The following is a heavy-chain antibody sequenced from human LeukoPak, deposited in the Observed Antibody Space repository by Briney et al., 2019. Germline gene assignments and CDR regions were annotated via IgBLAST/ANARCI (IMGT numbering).Heavy chain of an antibody. CDR2: ISGSGGST. J-gene: IGHJ4*02. CDR1: GFTFSSYA. CDR3: ARDLSATARAYDY. D-gene: IGHD1-26*01. V-gene: IGHV3-23*01. Sequence: GGSLRLSCAASGFTFSSYAMSWVRQAPGKGLEWVSAISGSGGSTYYADSVKGRFTTSRDNSKNTLYLQMNSLRAEDTAVYYCARDLSATARAYDYWGQGTLVTVSS.